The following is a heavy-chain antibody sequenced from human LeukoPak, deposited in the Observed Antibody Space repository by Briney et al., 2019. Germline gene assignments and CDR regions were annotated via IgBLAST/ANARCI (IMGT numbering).Heavy chain of an antibody. CDR1: GGSISSGGYY. CDR3: ARHAYYDILTGYKFPYYFDY. D-gene: IGHD3-9*01. V-gene: IGHV4-31*03. CDR2: IYYSGST. Sequence: SQTLSLTCTVSGGSISSGGYYWSWIRQHPGKGLEWIGYIYYSGSTYYNPSLKSRVTISVDTSKNQFSLKLSSVTAADTAVYYCARHAYYDILTGYKFPYYFDYWGQGTLVTVSS. J-gene: IGHJ4*02.